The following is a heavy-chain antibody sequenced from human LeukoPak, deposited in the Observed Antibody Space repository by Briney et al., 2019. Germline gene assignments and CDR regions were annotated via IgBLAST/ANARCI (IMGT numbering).Heavy chain of an antibody. V-gene: IGHV3-66*01. CDR2: IYSGGST. CDR1: GFTVSSNY. J-gene: IGHJ3*02. CDR3: ASLPPNDAFEI. Sequence: GGSLRLSCAASGFTVSSNYMSWVRQAPGKGLEWVSVIYSGGSTYYADSVKGRFTISRDNSKNTLYLQMNSLRAEDTAVYYCASLPPNDAFEIWGQGTMVTVSS.